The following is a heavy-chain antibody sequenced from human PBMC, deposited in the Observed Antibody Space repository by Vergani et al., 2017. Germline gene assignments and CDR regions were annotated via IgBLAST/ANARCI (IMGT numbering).Heavy chain of an antibody. Sequence: QVQLVQSGAEVKTPGASVKVSCKASGYTFTSYGISWVRQAPGQGLEWMGWISAYNGNTNYAQKLQGRVTMTTDTSTSTAYMELRSLRSDDTAVYYCARDLGIVVVPAALFGELDYWGQGTLVTVSS. D-gene: IGHD2-2*03. CDR3: ARDLGIVVVPAALFGELDY. V-gene: IGHV1-18*04. CDR2: ISAYNGNT. J-gene: IGHJ4*02. CDR1: GYTFTSYG.